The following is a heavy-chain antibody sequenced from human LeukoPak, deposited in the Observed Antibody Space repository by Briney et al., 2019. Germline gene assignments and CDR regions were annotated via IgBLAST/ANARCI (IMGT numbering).Heavy chain of an antibody. D-gene: IGHD3-3*01. CDR1: GGSFSGYY. CDR3: ARLSVYDFWSGYYYYFDY. CDR2: IKQDGSEK. J-gene: IGHJ4*02. Sequence: ETLSLTCAVYGGSFSGYYWSWVRQAPGKGLEWVANIKQDGSEKYYVDSVKGRFTISRDNAKNSLYLQMNSLRAEDTAVYYCARLSVYDFWSGYYYYFDYWGQGTLVTVSS. V-gene: IGHV3-7*01.